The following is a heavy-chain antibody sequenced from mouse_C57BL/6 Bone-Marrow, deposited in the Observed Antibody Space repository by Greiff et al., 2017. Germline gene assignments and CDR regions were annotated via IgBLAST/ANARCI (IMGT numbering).Heavy chain of an antibody. V-gene: IGHV15-2*01. CDR1: DSEVFPIAY. D-gene: IGHD2-5*01. Sequence: QVQLQQSGSELRSPGSSVKLSCKDFDSEVFPIAYMSWVRQKPGHGFEWIGGILPSIGRTIYGEKFEDKATLDADTLSNTAYLELNSLTSEDSAIYYCARGSYSNYEGFAYWGQGTLVTVSA. J-gene: IGHJ3*01. CDR2: ILPSIGRT. CDR3: ARGSYSNYEGFAY.